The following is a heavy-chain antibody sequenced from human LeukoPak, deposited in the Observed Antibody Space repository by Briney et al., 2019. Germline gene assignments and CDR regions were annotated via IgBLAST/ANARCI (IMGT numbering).Heavy chain of an antibody. CDR1: GFTVSDYS. D-gene: IGHD3-22*01. CDR3: AKRRYDSSGHFDS. V-gene: IGHV3-23*01. CDR2: ISGSGNYT. Sequence: GGSLRLSCAASGFTVSDYSMSWVRQAPGKGLEWVSAISGSGNYTDYADSVKGRFTISKDISKNTLYMRMSSLRAEDTAVYFCAKRRYDSSGHFDSWGQGTLVTVSS. J-gene: IGHJ4*02.